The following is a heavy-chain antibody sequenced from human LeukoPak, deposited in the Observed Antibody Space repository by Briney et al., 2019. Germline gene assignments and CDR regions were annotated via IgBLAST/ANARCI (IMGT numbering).Heavy chain of an antibody. D-gene: IGHD2-15*01. CDR1: GFTFSSYA. Sequence: GGSLRLSCAASGFTFSSYAMHWVRQAPGKGLEGVADISYDGSNKYYADSVKGRFTISRDNSKNTLYLQVNSLRAHDTAVYYCARDRCSGGSCSPLSRPDALDIWGQGTMVTVSS. V-gene: IGHV3-30*01. CDR3: ARDRCSGGSCSPLSRPDALDI. J-gene: IGHJ3*02. CDR2: ISYDGSNK.